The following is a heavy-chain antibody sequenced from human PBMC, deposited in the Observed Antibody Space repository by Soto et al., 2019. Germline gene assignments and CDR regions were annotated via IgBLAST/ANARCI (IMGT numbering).Heavy chain of an antibody. CDR2: IRSRGDVT. V-gene: IGHV3-23*01. J-gene: IGHJ6*02. CDR3: AKQQGPGIPYYSALDV. CDR1: GFTFSSYA. Sequence: EVQLLDSGGAWVQPGGSLRLSCAASGFTFSSYAMTWVRQAPGKGLEWVSVIRSRGDVTYYADSVKSRFTISRDNSRRTLYLHLTNLRAEDTAVYDCAKQQGPGIPYYSALDVWGQWTTGSVSS. D-gene: IGHD2-21*01.